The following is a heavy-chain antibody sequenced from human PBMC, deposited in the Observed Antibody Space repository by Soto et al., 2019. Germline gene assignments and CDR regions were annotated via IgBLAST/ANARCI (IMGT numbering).Heavy chain of an antibody. CDR3: ARVFLRIAVALDY. CDR2: IYYSGNT. CDR1: GGSISSGDYH. Sequence: SETLSLTCTVSGGSISSGDYHWSWIRQPPGKGLEWIGYIYYSGNTYYNPSLKSRVTISVDTSKNQFSLKLSSVTAADTAVYYCARVFLRIAVALDYWGQGTLVTVSS. J-gene: IGHJ4*02. V-gene: IGHV4-30-4*01. D-gene: IGHD6-19*01.